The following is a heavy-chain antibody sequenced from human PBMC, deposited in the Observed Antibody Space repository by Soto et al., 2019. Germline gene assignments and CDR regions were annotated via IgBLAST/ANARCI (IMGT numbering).Heavy chain of an antibody. Sequence: QVQLVESGGGVVQPGRSLRLSCVASGFTFSYYGMHWVRQAPGKGLEWVAIISYDGNKKYYADSVKGRFTISRDNSKNTLYLQMDSLRTDDTVTYFCAKDTGDCSRTNCNPGNNWFGPWSQGDLVTVSS. CDR1: GFTFSYYG. V-gene: IGHV3-30*18. CDR3: AKDTGDCSRTNCNPGNNWFGP. D-gene: IGHD2-2*01. CDR2: ISYDGNKK. J-gene: IGHJ5*02.